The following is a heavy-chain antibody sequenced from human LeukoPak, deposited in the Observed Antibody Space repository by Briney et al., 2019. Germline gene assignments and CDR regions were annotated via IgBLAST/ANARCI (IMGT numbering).Heavy chain of an antibody. CDR1: GYTFSSYA. J-gene: IGHJ4*02. CDR3: AKSYYYGSGNYYNVFDY. Sequence: SCKASGYTFSSYAMSWVRQAPGKGLEWVSAVTGSGGSTYYADSVKGRFTISRDNSKNTLSLQMNSLRAEDTAVYYCAKSYYYGSGNYYNVFDYWGQGTLVTVSS. D-gene: IGHD3-10*01. V-gene: IGHV3-23*01. CDR2: VTGSGGST.